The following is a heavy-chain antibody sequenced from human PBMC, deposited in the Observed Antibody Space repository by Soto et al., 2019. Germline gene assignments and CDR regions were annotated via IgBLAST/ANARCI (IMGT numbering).Heavy chain of an antibody. CDR3: ARRRPPIFGVVRSYHYYGMDV. D-gene: IGHD3-3*01. J-gene: IGHJ6*02. V-gene: IGHV1-46*01. CDR2: INPSGGST. CDR1: GYTFTSYY. Sequence: SVKVSCKASGYTFTSYYMHWVRQAPGQGLEWMGIINPSGGSTTYAQKFQGRVTMTRDTSTSTVYMELSSLRSEDTAVYYCARRRPPIFGVVRSYHYYGMDVWDQGTTVTVSS.